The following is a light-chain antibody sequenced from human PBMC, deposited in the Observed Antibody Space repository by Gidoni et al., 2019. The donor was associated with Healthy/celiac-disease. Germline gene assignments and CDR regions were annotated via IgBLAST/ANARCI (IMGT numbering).Light chain of an antibody. Sequence: DIQMTQSPSSLSASVGDRGTITCQASQDISNYLNWYQQKPGKAPKLLIYDASNLETGVPSRFSGSGAGTDFTFTISSLQPEDIATYYCQQYDNLPFTFXPXTKVDIK. V-gene: IGKV1-33*01. CDR2: DAS. CDR1: QDISNY. CDR3: QQYDNLPFT. J-gene: IGKJ3*01.